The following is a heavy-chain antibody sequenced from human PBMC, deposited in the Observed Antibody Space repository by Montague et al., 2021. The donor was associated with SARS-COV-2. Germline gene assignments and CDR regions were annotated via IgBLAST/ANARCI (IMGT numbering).Heavy chain of an antibody. D-gene: IGHD1-26*01. CDR3: AKVGISGIVGATPDY. J-gene: IGHJ4*02. V-gene: IGHV3-23*01. CDR1: GFTFSSYA. Sequence: SLRLSCAASGFTFSSYAMSLVRQAPGKGLEWVSAISGSGGSTYYADSVKGRFTISRVNSKNTPYLQMNSLRAEDTAVYYCAKVGISGIVGATPDYWGQGTLVTVSS. CDR2: ISGSGGST.